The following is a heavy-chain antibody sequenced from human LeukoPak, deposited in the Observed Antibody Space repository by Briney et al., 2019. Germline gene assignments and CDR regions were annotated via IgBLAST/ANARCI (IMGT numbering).Heavy chain of an antibody. V-gene: IGHV4-39*01. CDR3: ARQKWITMVRGVINWFDP. CDR1: GGSISSSSYY. Sequence: SETLSLTCTVSGGSISSSSYYWAWIRQPPGKGLEWIGSINYSGNTYYNPSLKSRVTISVDTSKSQFFLKLSSVTAADTAVYYCARQKWITMVRGVINWFDPWGQGTLVTVSS. J-gene: IGHJ5*02. CDR2: INYSGNT. D-gene: IGHD3-10*01.